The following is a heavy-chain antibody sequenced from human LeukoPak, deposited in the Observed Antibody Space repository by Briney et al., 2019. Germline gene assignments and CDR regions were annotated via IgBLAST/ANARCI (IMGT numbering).Heavy chain of an antibody. CDR3: ARDKGGSYFLLDY. D-gene: IGHD1-26*01. CDR2: INPNSGGT. J-gene: IGHJ4*02. V-gene: IGHV1-2*02. CDR1: GDTFTRYY. Sequence: GASVKVSCKASGDTFTRYYMHWVRQAPGQGLEWMGWINPNSGGTNYAQKFQGRVTMTRDTSISTAYMELSRLRSDDTAVYYCARDKGGSYFLLDYWGQGTLVTVSS.